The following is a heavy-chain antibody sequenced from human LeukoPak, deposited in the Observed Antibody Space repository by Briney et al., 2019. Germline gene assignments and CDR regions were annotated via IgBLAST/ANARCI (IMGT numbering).Heavy chain of an antibody. CDR2: IYYSGST. D-gene: IGHD5-12*01. V-gene: IGHV4-59*01. CDR1: GGSISSYY. CDR3: ASDHVYSGYFDY. J-gene: IGHJ4*02. Sequence: SETLSLTCTVSGGSISSYYWSWIRQPPGKGLEWIGYIYYSGSTNYNPSLKSRVTISVDTSKNQFSLKLSSVTAADTAVYYCASDHVYSGYFDYWGQGTLVTVSS.